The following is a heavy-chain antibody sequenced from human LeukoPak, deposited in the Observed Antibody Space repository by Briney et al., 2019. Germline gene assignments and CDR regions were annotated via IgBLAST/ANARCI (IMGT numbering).Heavy chain of an antibody. V-gene: IGHV4-59*12. CDR3: ARAALGVVLD. Sequence: PSRSLSLTCTVSGVSTSSYYCSWVRQPAGPGLEWSGYIYYSGSTNYNPSLKSRVTISVDKSKNQFSLKLSSVTAAETAVYYCARAALGVVLDWGQGTLVTVSS. J-gene: IGHJ4*02. CDR1: GVSTSSYY. CDR2: IYYSGST.